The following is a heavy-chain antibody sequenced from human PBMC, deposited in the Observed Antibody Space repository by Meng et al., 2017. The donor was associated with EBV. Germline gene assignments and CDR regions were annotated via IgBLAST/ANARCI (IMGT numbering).Heavy chain of an antibody. D-gene: IGHD1-26*01. V-gene: IGHV3-15*01. CDR2: IKSKTDGGTT. CDR1: GFTFSNAW. J-gene: IGHJ4*02. Sequence: EVRVVEYGGGLVKPGGSLRLSCAATGFTFSNAWMSWVRQAPGKGLEWVGRIKSKTDGGTTDYAAPVKGRFTISRDDSKNTLYLQMNSLKTEDTAVYYCTTDEGAIQEDYWGQGTLVTVSS. CDR3: TTDEGAIQEDY.